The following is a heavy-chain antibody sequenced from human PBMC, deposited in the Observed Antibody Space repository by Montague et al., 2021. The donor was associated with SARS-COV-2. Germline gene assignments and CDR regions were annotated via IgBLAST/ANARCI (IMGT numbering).Heavy chain of an antibody. D-gene: IGHD3-22*01. CDR1: GGSISNYY. V-gene: IGHV4-4*07. CDR2: IYASGNT. CDR3: ARGTKRVFTYDYDSSGYASDY. J-gene: IGHJ4*02. Sequence: SETLSLTCTVSGGSISNYYWSWIRQPAGKGLEWIGRIYASGNTNYNPPLKSRVTISVDTSKNQFSLKLSSVTVADTAVYYCARGTKRVFTYDYDSSGYASDYWGQGTLVTVSS.